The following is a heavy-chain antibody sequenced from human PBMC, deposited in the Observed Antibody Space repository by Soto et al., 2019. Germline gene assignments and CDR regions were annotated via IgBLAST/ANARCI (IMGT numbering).Heavy chain of an antibody. CDR2: ISAFNGNT. D-gene: IGHD5-12*01. CDR1: GYTFSSYG. Sequence: ASVKVSCKASGYTFSSYGISWVRQAPGQGLEWMGWISAFNGNTNYAQKLQVRVTMTTDTSTSTAYMELRSLRSDDTAVYYCARNGEMATISDAFDIWGQGTMVTVSS. J-gene: IGHJ3*02. CDR3: ARNGEMATISDAFDI. V-gene: IGHV1-18*01.